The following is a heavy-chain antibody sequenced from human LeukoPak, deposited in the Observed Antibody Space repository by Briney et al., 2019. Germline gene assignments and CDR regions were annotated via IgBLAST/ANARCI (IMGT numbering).Heavy chain of an antibody. J-gene: IGHJ4*02. V-gene: IGHV3-21*01. CDR1: GFTFSSYS. CDR3: ARPLVYYDSSGYYPLDY. CDR2: ISSSSSYI. D-gene: IGHD3-22*01. Sequence: GGSLRLSCAASGFTFSSYSMNWVPQAPGKGLEWVSSISSSSSYIYYADSVKGRFTISRDNAKNSLYLQMNSLRAEDTAVYYCARPLVYYDSSGYYPLDYWGQGTLVTVSS.